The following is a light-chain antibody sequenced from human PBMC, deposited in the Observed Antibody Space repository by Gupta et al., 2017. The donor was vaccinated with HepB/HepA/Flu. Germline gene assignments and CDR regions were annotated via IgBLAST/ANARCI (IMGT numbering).Light chain of an antibody. CDR2: SND. J-gene: IGLJ3*02. CDR3: AASDDSSDVWV. Sequence: QSVLTQPPSASGTPVQRVTIASSGGSSNVGINPVSWYQQLPGTDPKLLIFSNDQRPSAGPDRCFSSNCGTTASTATIGVKEEDEDDYYCAASDDSSDVWVFGGGTKLTVL. V-gene: IGLV1-44*01. CDR1: SSNVGINP.